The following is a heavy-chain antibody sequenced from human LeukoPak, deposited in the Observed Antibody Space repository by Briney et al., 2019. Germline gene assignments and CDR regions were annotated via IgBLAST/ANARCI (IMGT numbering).Heavy chain of an antibody. CDR2: IFSHGET. CDR3: ARDPPAVSINTYA. CDR1: GFTVGNKY. V-gene: IGHV3-66*01. D-gene: IGHD2-8*01. J-gene: IGHJ4*02. Sequence: GGSMRLSCPVYGFTVGNKYMNWVRQAPGKGLEWVSLIFSHGETSYADSVKGRFTISRDNSKNTLYLQMNGLRVEDTAVYYCARDPPAVSINTYAWGQGTLVTVSS.